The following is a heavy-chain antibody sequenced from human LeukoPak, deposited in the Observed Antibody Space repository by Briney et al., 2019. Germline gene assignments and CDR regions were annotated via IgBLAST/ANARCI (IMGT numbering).Heavy chain of an antibody. CDR1: GFTFSSYA. J-gene: IGHJ4*02. CDR3: ARVSGYSSGWSRDSDY. CDR2: ISYDESNK. V-gene: IGHV3-30*04. Sequence: GGSLRLSCAASGFTFSSYAMHWVRQAPGKGLEWVAVISYDESNKYYADSVKGRFTISRDNSKNTLYLQMNSLRAEDTAVYYCARVSGYSSGWSRDSDYWGQGTLVTVSS. D-gene: IGHD6-19*01.